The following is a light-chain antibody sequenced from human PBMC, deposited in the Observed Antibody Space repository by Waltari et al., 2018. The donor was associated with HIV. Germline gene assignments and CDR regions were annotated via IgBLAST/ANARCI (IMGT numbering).Light chain of an antibody. Sequence: EIVMTQSLATLSVSPGERATLSCRASQSLSSNLAWYQQKPGQAPRLLIYGESTRATGIPARFSGSGSGTEFTLTISSLQAEDFAVYYCQQYTNWPLPFGGGTKVEIK. CDR2: GES. V-gene: IGKV3-15*01. CDR3: QQYTNWPLP. CDR1: QSLSSN. J-gene: IGKJ4*01.